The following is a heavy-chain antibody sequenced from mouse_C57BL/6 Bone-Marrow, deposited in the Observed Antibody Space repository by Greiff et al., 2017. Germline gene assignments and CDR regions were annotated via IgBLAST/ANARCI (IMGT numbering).Heavy chain of an antibody. Sequence: QVQLQQSGPALVKPGASVKISCKASGYTFTDYYINWVKQRPGTGLEWIGWIFPGSGSTYYNEKSKGKATLHVDNSSSTAYMLLSSLTSEDSAVYFCAKEGLRLWDYFDYWGQGTTLTVSS. J-gene: IGHJ2*01. CDR1: GYTFTDYY. V-gene: IGHV1-75*01. CDR2: IFPGSGST. CDR3: AKEGLRLWDYFDY. D-gene: IGHD2-4*01.